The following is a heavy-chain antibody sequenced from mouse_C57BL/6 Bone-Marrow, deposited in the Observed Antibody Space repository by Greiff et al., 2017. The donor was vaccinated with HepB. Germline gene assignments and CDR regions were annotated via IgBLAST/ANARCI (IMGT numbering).Heavy chain of an antibody. CDR3: ARGDYYGSSYGYFDV. Sequence: QVQLQQSGPGLVQPSQILSITCTVSGFSLTSYGVHWVRQSPGKGLEWLGVIWSGGSTDYNAAFISRLSISKDNSKSQVFFKMNSLQADDTAIYYCARGDYYGSSYGYFDVWGTGTTVTVSS. CDR2: IWSGGST. V-gene: IGHV2-2*01. D-gene: IGHD1-1*01. CDR1: GFSLTSYG. J-gene: IGHJ1*03.